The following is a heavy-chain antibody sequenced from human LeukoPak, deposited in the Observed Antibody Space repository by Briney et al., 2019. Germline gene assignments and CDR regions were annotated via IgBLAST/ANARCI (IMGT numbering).Heavy chain of an antibody. Sequence: ASVKVSCKASGYTFTGYYMHWVRQAPGQGLGWMRWINPNSGGTNYAQKFQGRVTMTRDTSISTAYMELSRLRSDDTAVYYCARTNWAYYFDYWGQGTLVTVSS. D-gene: IGHD1-1*01. V-gene: IGHV1-2*02. CDR1: GYTFTGYY. CDR2: INPNSGGT. CDR3: ARTNWAYYFDY. J-gene: IGHJ4*02.